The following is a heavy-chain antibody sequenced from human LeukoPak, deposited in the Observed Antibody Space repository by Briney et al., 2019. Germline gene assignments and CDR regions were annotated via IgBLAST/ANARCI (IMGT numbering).Heavy chain of an antibody. CDR1: GFSLSTSGMR. CDR2: IDWDDDK. J-gene: IGHJ3*02. V-gene: IGHV2-70*04. CDR3: ARTYRSSGYAFDI. Sequence: SGPTLVNPTQTLTLTCTFSGFSLSTSGMRVSWIRQPPGKALEWLARIDWDDDKFYGTSLKTRLTISQDTSKNQVVLTMTNMDPVDTATYYCARTYRSSGYAFDIWGQGTMVTVSS. D-gene: IGHD3-22*01.